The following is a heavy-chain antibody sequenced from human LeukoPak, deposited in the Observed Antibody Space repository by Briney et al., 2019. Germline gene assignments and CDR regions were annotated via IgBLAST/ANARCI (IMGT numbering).Heavy chain of an antibody. J-gene: IGHJ3*02. Sequence: GGALPLSCAASRFTFDDYAMHWVRQAPGKGLEWVSLISWDGGSAYYADSVKGRFTISRDNSKNSLYLQMNRLRTEDTALYYCALGSRRPLDAFDIWGQGTMVTASS. CDR2: ISWDGGSA. CDR1: RFTFDDYA. CDR3: ALGSRRPLDAFDI. V-gene: IGHV3-43*02. D-gene: IGHD1-26*01.